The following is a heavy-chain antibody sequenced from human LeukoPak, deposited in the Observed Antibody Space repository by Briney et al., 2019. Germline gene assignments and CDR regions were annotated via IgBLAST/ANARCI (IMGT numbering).Heavy chain of an antibody. Sequence: GGSLRLSCGASGFTFSSYWMHWVRQAPGKGLVWISRINSDGSTTSYADSVKGRFTISRDNSKNTLYLQMNSLRAEDTAVYYCAKGVGDFWSGYYRRWGQGTLVTVSS. CDR2: INSDGSTT. J-gene: IGHJ4*02. D-gene: IGHD3-3*01. V-gene: IGHV3-74*01. CDR1: GFTFSSYW. CDR3: AKGVGDFWSGYYRR.